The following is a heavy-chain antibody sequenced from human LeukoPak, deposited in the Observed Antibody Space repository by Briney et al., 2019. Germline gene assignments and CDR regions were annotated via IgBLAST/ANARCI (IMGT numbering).Heavy chain of an antibody. Sequence: TSQTLSLTCTVSGGSNSSGGYYWSWIRQPPGKGLEWIGYIYHSGNTYYKSSLRSRVTISVDRSKNQFSLRLNSVTAADTAVYYCAGGIGGGVIVHDAFDIWGQGTMVTVSS. CDR2: IYHSGNT. CDR1: GGSNSSGGYY. D-gene: IGHD3-16*02. V-gene: IGHV4-30-2*01. J-gene: IGHJ3*02. CDR3: AGGIGGGVIVHDAFDI.